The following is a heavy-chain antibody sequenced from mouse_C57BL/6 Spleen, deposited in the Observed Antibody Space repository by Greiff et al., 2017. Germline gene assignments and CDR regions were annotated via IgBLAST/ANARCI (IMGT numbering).Heavy chain of an antibody. J-gene: IGHJ2*01. CDR1: GFTFSDYY. D-gene: IGHD4-1*01. Sequence: EVQRVESEGGLVQPGSSMKLSCTASGFTFSDYYMAWVRQVPEKGLEWVANINYDGSSTYYLDSLKSRFIISRDNAKNILYLQMSSLKSEDTATYYCARGRLALDYWGQGTTLTVSS. V-gene: IGHV5-16*01. CDR2: INYDGSST. CDR3: ARGRLALDY.